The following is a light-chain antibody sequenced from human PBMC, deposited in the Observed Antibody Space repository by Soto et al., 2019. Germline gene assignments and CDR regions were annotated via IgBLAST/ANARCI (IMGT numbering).Light chain of an antibody. CDR3: TSYAGSNNWVV. V-gene: IGLV2-8*01. Sequence: QSVLTQPPSASGSPGQSVTISCTGTSSDVGRYSYVSWCQQHPGKAPKLMIYEVSKRPSGVPDRFSGSKSGNAASLTVSGLQAEDEADYYCTSYAGSNNWVVFGGGTKVTVL. J-gene: IGLJ2*01. CDR2: EVS. CDR1: SSDVGRYSY.